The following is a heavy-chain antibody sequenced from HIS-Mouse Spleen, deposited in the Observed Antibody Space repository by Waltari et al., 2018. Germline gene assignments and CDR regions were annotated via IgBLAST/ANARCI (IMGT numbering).Heavy chain of an antibody. CDR1: GGSISSSSYY. V-gene: IGHV4-39*07. CDR3: ARVPLYSSGWTKTPSDAFDI. Sequence: QLQLQESGPGLVKPSETLSLTCTVAGGSISSSSYYWGWIRQPPGTGLEWIGSIYYSGSTYYNPSLKSRVTISVDTSKNQFSLKLSSVTAADTAVYYCARVPLYSSGWTKTPSDAFDIWGQGTMVTVSS. D-gene: IGHD6-19*01. CDR2: IYYSGST. J-gene: IGHJ3*02.